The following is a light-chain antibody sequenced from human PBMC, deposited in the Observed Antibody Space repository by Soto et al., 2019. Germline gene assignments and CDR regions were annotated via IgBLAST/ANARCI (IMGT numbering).Light chain of an antibody. CDR1: QALSNY. V-gene: IGKV1-27*01. Sequence: DIQLTQSPSVLSASVGDTVTITCRASQALSNYLAWYQQKPGKAPDLLIYAASTLQAGVPSRFSGSGSGTDFTLTISSLQPEDVAAYYCQKYNSAPLTFGGGTKVDI. CDR3: QKYNSAPLT. J-gene: IGKJ4*01. CDR2: AAS.